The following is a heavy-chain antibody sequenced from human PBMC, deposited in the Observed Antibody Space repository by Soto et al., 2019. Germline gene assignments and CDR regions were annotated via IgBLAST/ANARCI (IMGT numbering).Heavy chain of an antibody. J-gene: IGHJ6*02. Sequence: PGEALKISCKGSGYSFTSYWIGWVRQMPGKGLEWMGIIYPGDSDTRYSPSFQGQVTISADKSISTAYLQWSSLKASDTAMYYCARPRDGHKGKNYYGKDVWGQGTTVTVSS. CDR2: IYPGDSDT. CDR3: ARPRDGHKGKNYYGKDV. CDR1: GYSFTSYW. V-gene: IGHV5-51*01.